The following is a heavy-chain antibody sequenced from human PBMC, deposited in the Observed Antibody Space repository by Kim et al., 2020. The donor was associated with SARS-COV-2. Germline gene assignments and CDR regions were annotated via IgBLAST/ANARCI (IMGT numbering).Heavy chain of an antibody. D-gene: IGHD2-8*01. V-gene: IGHV3-9*01. Sequence: SWNSGSIGYADSVKGRFTISRDNAKNSLYLQMNSLRAEDTALYYCANLMLWGQGTLVTVSS. CDR3: ANLML. J-gene: IGHJ4*02. CDR2: SWNSGSI.